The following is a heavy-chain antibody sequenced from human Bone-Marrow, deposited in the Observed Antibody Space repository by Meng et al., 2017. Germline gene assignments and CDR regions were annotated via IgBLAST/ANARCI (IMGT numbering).Heavy chain of an antibody. Sequence: GESLKISCTASGFMFSSYWMHWVRQAPGKGLVWVSRISNDGSTTIYADSVWGRFTMSRDNAKNTVYLQVNSLRAEDTAVYFCVRESFGVGDHFDFWGQGTLVTVSS. CDR1: GFMFSSYW. V-gene: IGHV3-74*01. D-gene: IGHD3-16*01. CDR3: VRESFGVGDHFDF. J-gene: IGHJ4*02. CDR2: ISNDGSTT.